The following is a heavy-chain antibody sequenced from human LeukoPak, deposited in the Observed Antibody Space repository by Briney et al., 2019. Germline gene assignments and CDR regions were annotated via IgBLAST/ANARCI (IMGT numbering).Heavy chain of an antibody. CDR1: GFTFSSHG. V-gene: IGHV3-33*01. D-gene: IGHD3-3*01. CDR3: GRENSGYYIDY. Sequence: GGSLRLSCAASGFTFSSHGMHWVRQAPGRGLEWVAVIWHDGSKEYFTDSVKGRFTITKDNLRNTLNLQMNSLRSEDTAIYYCGRENSGYYIDYWGQGTLVSASS. CDR2: IWHDGSKE. J-gene: IGHJ4*02.